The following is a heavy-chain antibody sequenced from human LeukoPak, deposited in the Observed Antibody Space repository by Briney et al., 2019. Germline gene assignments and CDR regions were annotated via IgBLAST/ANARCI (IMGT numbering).Heavy chain of an antibody. J-gene: IGHJ4*02. CDR3: ARHQSSGYDF. D-gene: IGHD3-22*01. V-gene: IGHV4-4*09. CDR2: IYSSGST. CDR1: GGSISSDY. Sequence: SETLSLTCTVSGGSISSDYWSWIRQPPGKGLEWIGYIYSSGSTTYSPTLKSRVTISVDTSKNHFSLKLSSMTAADTAVYYCARHQSSGYDFWGQGSLVTVSS.